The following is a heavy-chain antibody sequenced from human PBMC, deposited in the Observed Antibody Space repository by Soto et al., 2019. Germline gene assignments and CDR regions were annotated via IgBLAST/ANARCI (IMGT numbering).Heavy chain of an antibody. Sequence: GASVKVSCKASEGTFSSYAISWVRQAPGQGLEWMGGIIPIFGTANYAQKFQGRVTITADKSTSTAYMELSSLRSEDTAVYYCARLALVDYGDYDYYYYYGMDVWGQGTTVTVSS. D-gene: IGHD4-17*01. CDR1: EGTFSSYA. CDR2: IIPIFGTA. V-gene: IGHV1-69*06. J-gene: IGHJ6*02. CDR3: ARLALVDYGDYDYYYYYGMDV.